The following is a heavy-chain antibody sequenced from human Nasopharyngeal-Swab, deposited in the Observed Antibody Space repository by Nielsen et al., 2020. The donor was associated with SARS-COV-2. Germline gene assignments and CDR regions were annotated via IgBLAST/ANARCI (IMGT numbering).Heavy chain of an antibody. CDR3: ARVSRYYYMDV. Sequence: PGKGLEWSGYIYYSGSTYYNPSLKSRVTISVDTSKKQFSLKLSSVTAADTAVYYCARVSRYYYMDVWGKGPRSPSP. J-gene: IGHJ6*03. V-gene: IGHV4-31*02. CDR2: IYYSGST.